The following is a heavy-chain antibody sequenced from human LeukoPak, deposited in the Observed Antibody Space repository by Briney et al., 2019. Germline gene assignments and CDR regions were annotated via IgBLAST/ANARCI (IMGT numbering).Heavy chain of an antibody. J-gene: IGHJ4*02. CDR1: GFTFSSYS. Sequence: PGGSLRLSCAASGFTFSSYSMNWVRQAPGKGLEWVSYISSSSSTIYYAGSVKGRFTISRDNSKNTLYLQMNSLRAEDTAVYYCAKPMYYYDSSGYFDYWGQGTLVTVSS. CDR3: AKPMYYYDSSGYFDY. V-gene: IGHV3-48*01. D-gene: IGHD3-22*01. CDR2: ISSSSSTI.